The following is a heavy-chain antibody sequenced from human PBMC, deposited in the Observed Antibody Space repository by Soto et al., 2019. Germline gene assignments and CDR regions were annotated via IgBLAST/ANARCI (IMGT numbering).Heavy chain of an antibody. CDR1: GGSFSGYY. CDR2: INHSGST. J-gene: IGHJ4*02. V-gene: IGHV4-34*01. Sequence: QVQLQQWGAGLLKPSGTLSLTCAVYGGSFSGYYWSWIRQPPGKGLEWIGEINHSGSTNYNPSLKSRVTISVDTSKKQFSLKLSSVTATDTAVYYCARGHPKFGYWGQGTLVTVSS. CDR3: ARGHPKFGY.